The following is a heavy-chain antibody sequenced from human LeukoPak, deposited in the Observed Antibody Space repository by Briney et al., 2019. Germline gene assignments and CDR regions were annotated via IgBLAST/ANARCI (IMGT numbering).Heavy chain of an antibody. CDR3: ARRRLFGYYYANY. D-gene: IGHD3-10*01. CDR2: INHSGST. J-gene: IGHJ4*02. V-gene: IGHV4-34*01. CDR1: GGSFSGYY. Sequence: PSETLSLTCAVYGGSFSGYYLSWLRQPPGKGLEWIGEINHSGSTNYNPSLKSRVTISVDTSKNQFSLKLSSVTAADTAVYYCARRRLFGYYYANYWGQGTLVTVSS.